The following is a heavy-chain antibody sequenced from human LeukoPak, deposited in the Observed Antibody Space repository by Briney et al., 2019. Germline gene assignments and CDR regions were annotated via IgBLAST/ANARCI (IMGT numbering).Heavy chain of an antibody. D-gene: IGHD3-10*01. J-gene: IGHJ4*02. Sequence: GGSLRLSCAASGFTFSSYGMHWVRQAPGKGLEWVAVISYDGSNKYYADSVKGRFTISRDNSKNTLYLQMNSLRAEDTAVYYCAKSRSLITMAADYWGQETLVTVSS. CDR2: ISYDGSNK. V-gene: IGHV3-30*18. CDR3: AKSRSLITMAADY. CDR1: GFTFSSYG.